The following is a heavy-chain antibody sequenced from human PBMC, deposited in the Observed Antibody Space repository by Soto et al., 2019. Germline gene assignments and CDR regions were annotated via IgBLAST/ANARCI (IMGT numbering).Heavy chain of an antibody. CDR2: IIPIFGTA. V-gene: IGHV1-69*01. CDR1: GGTFSSYA. D-gene: IGHD2-15*01. Sequence: QVQLVQSGAEVKKPGSSVKVSCKASGGTFSSYAISWVRQAPGQGLEWMGGIIPIFGTANYAQKFQGRVTITADESTSTAYMELGSLRSEDTAVYYCARATGYCSGGSCYNYFDYWGQGTLVTVSS. CDR3: ARATGYCSGGSCYNYFDY. J-gene: IGHJ4*02.